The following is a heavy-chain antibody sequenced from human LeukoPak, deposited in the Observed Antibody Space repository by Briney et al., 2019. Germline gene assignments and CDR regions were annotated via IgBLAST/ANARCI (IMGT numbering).Heavy chain of an antibody. CDR2: IYYSGIT. CDR3: ARTTMIEGLNWFDP. Sequence: SETLSLTCTVSGGSVSSGSYYWSWIRQPPGKRLEWIGYIYYSGITNYNPSLKSRVTMSVDTSKNQFSLKLSSVTAADTAVYYCARTTMIEGLNWFDPWGQGTLVTVSS. V-gene: IGHV4-61*01. D-gene: IGHD3-22*01. CDR1: GGSVSSGSYY. J-gene: IGHJ5*02.